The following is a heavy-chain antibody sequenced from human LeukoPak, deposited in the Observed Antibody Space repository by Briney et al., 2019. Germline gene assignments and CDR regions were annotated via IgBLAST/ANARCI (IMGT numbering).Heavy chain of an antibody. CDR1: GGSISSYY. Sequence: SETLSLTCTVSGGSISSYYWSWIRQPAGKGLEWIGRIYTSGSTNYNPSLKSRVTMSVDTSKNQFSLKLSSVTAADTAVYYCARASRFLGYCSGGSCYLDAFDIWGQGTMVTVSS. V-gene: IGHV4-4*07. J-gene: IGHJ3*02. CDR2: IYTSGST. D-gene: IGHD2-15*01. CDR3: ARASRFLGYCSGGSCYLDAFDI.